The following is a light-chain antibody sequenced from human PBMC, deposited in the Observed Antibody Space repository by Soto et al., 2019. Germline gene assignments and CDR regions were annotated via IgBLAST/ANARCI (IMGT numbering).Light chain of an antibody. V-gene: IGLV1-51*01. Sequence: QSVLTQPPSVSAAPGEKVTISCSGRTSNIVNNFVSWYRQLPGAAPQLLIHTNNKRPSGVSDRFSGSKSGSLATLGITGLQTGDEAHYYCGTWDYSVTAFVFGGGTKLTVL. CDR1: TSNIVNNF. CDR2: TNN. CDR3: GTWDYSVTAFV. J-gene: IGLJ2*01.